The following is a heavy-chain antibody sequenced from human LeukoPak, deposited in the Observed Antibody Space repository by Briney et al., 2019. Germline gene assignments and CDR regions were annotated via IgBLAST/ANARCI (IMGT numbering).Heavy chain of an antibody. Sequence: PSETLSLTCTVSGGSISSGGYYWSWIRQHPGKGLEWIGYIYYSGSTYYNPSLKSRVTISVDTSKNQFSLKLSSVTAADTAVYYCARIARAMIVVVQGEVSAFDIWGQGTMVTVSS. CDR3: ARIARAMIVVVQGEVSAFDI. J-gene: IGHJ3*02. V-gene: IGHV4-31*03. CDR2: IYYSGST. D-gene: IGHD3-22*01. CDR1: GGSISSGGYY.